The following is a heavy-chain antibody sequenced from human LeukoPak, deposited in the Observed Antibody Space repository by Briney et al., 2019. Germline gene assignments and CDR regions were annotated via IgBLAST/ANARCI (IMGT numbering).Heavy chain of an antibody. CDR1: GDSVSSSTVI. CDR2: TYYRSKWYN. V-gene: IGHV6-1*01. D-gene: IGHD4-17*01. J-gene: IGHJ4*02. Sequence: SQTLSLTCGISGDSVSSSTVICNWIRQSPSRGLEWLGRTYYRSKWYNDYAESVRSRMTINPDTSKNQVSLQLSSVTPEDTAVYYCAKDLHGDYGISYWGQGTLVTVSS. CDR3: AKDLHGDYGISY.